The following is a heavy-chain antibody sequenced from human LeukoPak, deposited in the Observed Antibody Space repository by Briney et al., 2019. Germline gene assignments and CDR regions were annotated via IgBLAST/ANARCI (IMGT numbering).Heavy chain of an antibody. V-gene: IGHV1-69*13. CDR1: GYIFTNYG. CDR2: IIPIFGTA. J-gene: IGHJ6*02. CDR3: ARDLKAPTL. Sequence: PVKVSCKASGYIFTNYGISWVRQAPGQGLEWMGGIIPIFGTANYAQKFQGRVTITADESTSTAYMELSSLRSEDTAVYYCARDLKAPTLWGQGTTVTVSS.